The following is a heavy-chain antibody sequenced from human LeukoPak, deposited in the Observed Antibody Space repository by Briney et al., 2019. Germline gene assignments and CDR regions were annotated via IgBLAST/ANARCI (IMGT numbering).Heavy chain of an antibody. CDR1: GFTFSEYG. Sequence: GGSLRLSCAASGFTFSEYGMSWVRQAPGKGLKWVSCINSDGGRTGYADSVRGRFIVSRDNAKSALYLQMNSLRAEDTAFYYCARLGYSGYHYQYWGQGTLVSVSS. V-gene: IGHV3-20*04. CDR3: ARLGYSGYHYQY. CDR2: INSDGGRT. J-gene: IGHJ4*02. D-gene: IGHD5-12*01.